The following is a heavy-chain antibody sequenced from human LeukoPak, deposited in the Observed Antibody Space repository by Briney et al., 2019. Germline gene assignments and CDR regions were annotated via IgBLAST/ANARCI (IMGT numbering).Heavy chain of an antibody. Sequence: PGGSLRLSCAASGFTFSSYWMYWVRQAPGKGLEWVSSISSSSSYIYYADSVKGRFTISRDNAKNSLYLQMNSLRAEDTAVYYCARGNGGHWSWFDPWGQGTLVTVSS. CDR2: ISSSSSYI. D-gene: IGHD1-1*01. J-gene: IGHJ5*02. CDR1: GFTFSSYW. V-gene: IGHV3-21*01. CDR3: ARGNGGHWSWFDP.